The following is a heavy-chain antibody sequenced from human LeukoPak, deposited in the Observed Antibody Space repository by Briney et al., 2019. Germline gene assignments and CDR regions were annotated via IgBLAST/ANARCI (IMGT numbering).Heavy chain of an antibody. CDR2: ISYDGSNK. CDR1: GFTFSSYA. D-gene: IGHD2-2*02. Sequence: GRSLGLSCAASGFTFSSYAMHWVRQAPGKGPEWVAVISYDGSNKYYADSVKGRFTISRDNSKNTLYLQMNSLRAEDTAVYYCARGGSRYCSSTSCYRIDYWGQGTLVTVSS. CDR3: ARGGSRYCSSTSCYRIDY. V-gene: IGHV3-30-3*01. J-gene: IGHJ4*02.